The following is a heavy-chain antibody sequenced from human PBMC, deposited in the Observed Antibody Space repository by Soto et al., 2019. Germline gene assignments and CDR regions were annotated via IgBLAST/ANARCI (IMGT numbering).Heavy chain of an antibody. CDR3: ARHSGIGYCTNGVCSRDYYYGMDV. V-gene: IGHV5-51*01. Sequence: PGESLKISCKGSGYSFTSYWIGWVRQMPGKGLEWMGSIYPGDSDTRYSPSFQGQVTISADKSISTAYLQWSSLKASDTAMYYCARHSGIGYCTNGVCSRDYYYGMDVWGQGTTVTVS. D-gene: IGHD2-8*01. CDR2: IYPGDSDT. J-gene: IGHJ6*02. CDR1: GYSFTSYW.